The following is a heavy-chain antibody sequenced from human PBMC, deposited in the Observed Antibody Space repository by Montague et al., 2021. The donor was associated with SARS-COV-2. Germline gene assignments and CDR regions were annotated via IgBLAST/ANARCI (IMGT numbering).Heavy chain of an antibody. V-gene: IGHV4-39*01. CDR2: IYYSGST. CDR1: GGSISSSSYY. D-gene: IGHD4-11*01. J-gene: IGHJ6*02. CDR3: ARHASYDYSKDLYYYYYYGMDV. Sequence: SGTLSLTCTVSGGSISSSSYYWGWIRQPPGKGLEWIGSIYYSGSTYYNPSLKSRVTISVDTSKNQFSLKLSSVTAADTAVYYCARHASYDYSKDLYYYYYYGMDVWGQGTTVTVSS.